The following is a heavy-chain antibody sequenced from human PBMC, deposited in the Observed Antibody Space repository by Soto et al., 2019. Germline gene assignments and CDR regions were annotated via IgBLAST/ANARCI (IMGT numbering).Heavy chain of an antibody. V-gene: IGHV1-18*04. J-gene: IGHJ5*02. CDR3: ARVIPRGEAWLDP. Sequence: ASGKVSCKASGYTFTSYGISWVRGAPGQGLEWMGWISAYTDTPNYAQKFQGRVTMTIDTSTSTAYMDLRSLTSDDTAVYYCARVIPRGEAWLDPWGQGTRVTVSS. CDR2: ISAYTDTP. CDR1: GYTFTSYG. D-gene: IGHD2-2*01.